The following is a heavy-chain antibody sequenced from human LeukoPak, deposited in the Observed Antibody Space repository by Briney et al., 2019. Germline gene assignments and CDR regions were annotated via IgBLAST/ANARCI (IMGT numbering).Heavy chain of an antibody. CDR2: INHSGST. CDR1: GGSFSGYY. V-gene: IGHV4-34*01. CDR3: ARGSELLPNI. Sequence: PSETLSLTCAVYGGSFSGYYWSWIRQPPGKGLEWIGEINHSGSTNYNPSLKSRVTISVDTSKNQFSLKLSSVTAADTAVYCCARGSELLPNIWGQGTMVTVSS. J-gene: IGHJ3*02. D-gene: IGHD1-26*01.